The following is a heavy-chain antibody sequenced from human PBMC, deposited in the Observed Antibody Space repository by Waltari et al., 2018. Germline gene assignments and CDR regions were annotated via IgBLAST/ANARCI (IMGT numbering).Heavy chain of an antibody. CDR3: AKDGRSSGWYAFDP. D-gene: IGHD6-19*01. Sequence: EVQVLESGGGLAQPGGSLRLSCAASGFTFSSYAMSWVRQAPGKGLGWVSAISGSGGSIYYADSVEGRFTISRDNSKKTLYLQMNSLRAEDAAVYYCAKDGRSSGWYAFDPWGQGTLVTVSS. V-gene: IGHV3-23*01. CDR2: ISGSGGSI. J-gene: IGHJ5*02. CDR1: GFTFSSYA.